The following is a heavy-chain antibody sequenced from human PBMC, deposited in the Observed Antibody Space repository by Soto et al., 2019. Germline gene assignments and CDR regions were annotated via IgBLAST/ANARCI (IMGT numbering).Heavy chain of an antibody. J-gene: IGHJ4*02. CDR2: IHSDGSAT. Sequence: EVQLVESGGDLVQRGGSLRLSCAASGFTFSYYWMHWVRQPPGKGLVWVSRIHSDGSATTYADSVKGRFTISRDNAKNRLYLQMNSLTADDTAVYYCARGDRGAFDDWGQGTLVTVSS. D-gene: IGHD3-10*01. CDR1: GFTFSYYW. V-gene: IGHV3-74*01. CDR3: ARGDRGAFDD.